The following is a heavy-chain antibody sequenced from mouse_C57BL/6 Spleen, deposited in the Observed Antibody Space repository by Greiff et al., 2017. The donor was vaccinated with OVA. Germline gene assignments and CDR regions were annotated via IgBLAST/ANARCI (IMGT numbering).Heavy chain of an antibody. CDR2: INPYNGGT. D-gene: IGHD2-3*01. Sequence: EVQLQQSGPVLVKPGASVKLSCKASGYTFTDYYMNWVKQSHGQSLEWIGVINPYNGGTSYNQKFKGKATLTVDTSSSTAYLELNSLTSEDSAVYSCAREGASDGCLCYFDVWGTGTTVTVSS. CDR3: AREGASDGCLCYFDV. J-gene: IGHJ1*03. V-gene: IGHV1-19*01. CDR1: GYTFTDYY.